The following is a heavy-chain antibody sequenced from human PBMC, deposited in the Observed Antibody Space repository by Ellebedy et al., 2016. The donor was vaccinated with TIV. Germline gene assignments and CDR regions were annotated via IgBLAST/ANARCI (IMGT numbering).Heavy chain of an antibody. J-gene: IGHJ4*02. V-gene: IGHV1-46*01. CDR1: GGTFSSYA. CDR3: ARETVGATTGFDY. CDR2: INPSGGST. Sequence: ASVKVSCXASGGTFSSYAISWVRQAPGQGLEWMGIINPSGGSTSYAQKFQGRVTMTRVTSTSTVYMELSSLRSEDTAVYYCARETVGATTGFDYWGQGTLVTVSS. D-gene: IGHD1-26*01.